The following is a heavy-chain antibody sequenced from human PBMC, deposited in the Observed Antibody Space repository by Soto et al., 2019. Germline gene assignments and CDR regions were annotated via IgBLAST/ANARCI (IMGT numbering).Heavy chain of an antibody. CDR1: GFTFSDYY. CDR2: ISSSGSTI. CDR3: AGNADYDFWSGLDY. J-gene: IGHJ4*02. Sequence: GGSLRLSCAASGFTFSDYYMSWIRQAPGKGLEWVSYISSSGSTIYYADSVKGRFTISRDNAKNSLYLQMSSLRAEDTAVYYCAGNADYDFWSGLDYWGQGTLVTVSS. V-gene: IGHV3-11*01. D-gene: IGHD3-3*01.